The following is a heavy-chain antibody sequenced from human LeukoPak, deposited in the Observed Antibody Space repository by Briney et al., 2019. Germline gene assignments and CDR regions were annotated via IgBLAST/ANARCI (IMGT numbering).Heavy chain of an antibody. CDR2: IIPILGIA. CDR3: ARAHYDILTGYYEGGDY. V-gene: IGHV1-69*04. J-gene: IGHJ4*02. D-gene: IGHD3-9*01. Sequence: SVKVSCKASGGTFSSYAISWVRQAPGQGLEWMGRIIPILGIANYAQKFQGRVTITADKSTSTAYMELSSLRSEDTAVYYCARAHYDILTGYYEGGDYWGQGTLVTVSS. CDR1: GGTFSSYA.